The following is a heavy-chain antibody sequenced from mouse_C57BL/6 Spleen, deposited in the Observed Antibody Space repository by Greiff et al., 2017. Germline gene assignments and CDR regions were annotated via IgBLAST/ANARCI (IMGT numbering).Heavy chain of an antibody. D-gene: IGHD2-3*01. CDR2: IYPRDGST. V-gene: IGHV1-78*01. Sequence: VQLQQSDAELVKPGASVKISCKVSGYTFTDPTIHWMKQRPEQGLEWIGYIYPRDGSTKYNEKFKGKATLTAEKSSSTAYMQLNSLSSEDSTVYFCARNDGYPYYFDAWGQGTTRTVVS. CDR1: GYTFTDPT. J-gene: IGHJ2*01. CDR3: ARNDGYPYYFDA.